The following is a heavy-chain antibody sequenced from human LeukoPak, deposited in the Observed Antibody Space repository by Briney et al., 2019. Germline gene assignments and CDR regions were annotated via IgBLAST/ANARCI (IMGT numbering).Heavy chain of an antibody. V-gene: IGHV4-61*02. CDR2: IHASGST. J-gene: IGHJ4*02. Sequence: PSETLSLTCTVSGGSISSGNYYWSWIRQPAGKGLEWIGRIHASGSTNYNPSLKSRVTISLDTSKNQFSLKLSSVTAADTAVYYCAGSYCLDYWGQGTLVTVSS. D-gene: IGHD1-26*01. CDR3: AGSYCLDY. CDR1: GGSISSGNYY.